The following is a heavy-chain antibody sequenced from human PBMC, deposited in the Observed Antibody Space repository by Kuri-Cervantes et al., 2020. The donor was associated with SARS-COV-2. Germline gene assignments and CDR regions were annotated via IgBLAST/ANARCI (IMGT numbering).Heavy chain of an antibody. CDR1: GYSFSSYW. V-gene: IGHV5-51*01. D-gene: IGHD3-3*01. CDR2: IYPGDSDT. Sequence: GESLKISCKGSGYSFSSYWIAWVRQVPGKGLECMGVIYPGDSDTTYSPSFQGQVTTSVDKSISTAYLQWSSLKASDTAIYYCARHSITVFGALTAPFDSWGQGTLVTVSS. J-gene: IGHJ5*01. CDR3: ARHSITVFGALTAPFDS.